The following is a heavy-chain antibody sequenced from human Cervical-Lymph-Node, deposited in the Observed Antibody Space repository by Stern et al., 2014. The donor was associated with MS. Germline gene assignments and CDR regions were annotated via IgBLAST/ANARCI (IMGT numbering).Heavy chain of an antibody. CDR3: ARGDRIAAAGSNWFDP. CDR1: GYTFTGYY. Sequence: VQLVQSGAEVKKPGASGKVSCKASGYTFTGYYMPWGRQAPGQGLEWMGWINPNSGGTNYAQKFQGWVTMTRDTSISTAYMELSRLRSDDTAVYYCARGDRIAAAGSNWFDPWGQGTLVTVSS. CDR2: INPNSGGT. J-gene: IGHJ5*02. D-gene: IGHD6-13*01. V-gene: IGHV1-2*04.